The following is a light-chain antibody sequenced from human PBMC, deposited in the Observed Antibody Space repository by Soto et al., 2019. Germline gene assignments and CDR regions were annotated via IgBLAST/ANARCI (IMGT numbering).Light chain of an antibody. J-gene: IGKJ1*01. Sequence: EIVLTHSPGTLSFSPGEVSTVSCRASQSVSSSYLAWYQQKPGQAPRLLIYGASSRATGIPDRFSGSGSGTDFTLTISRLEPEDFAVYYCQQYGSSQTFGQGTKVDIK. CDR1: QSVSSSY. CDR2: GAS. CDR3: QQYGSSQT. V-gene: IGKV3-20*01.